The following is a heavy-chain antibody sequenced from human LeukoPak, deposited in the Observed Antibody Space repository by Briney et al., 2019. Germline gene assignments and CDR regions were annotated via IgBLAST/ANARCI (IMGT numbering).Heavy chain of an antibody. Sequence: PSETLSLTCSVSGGSVSSYYWSWIRQSPGKGLEWIGYIHNSGRTNYNPSLKSRVTGFVDTSKNQFSLKMSSVTAADTAVYYCAGAGGDTTSSQDLDYWGQGTLVTVSS. CDR1: GGSVSSYY. CDR3: AGAGGDTTSSQDLDY. V-gene: IGHV4-59*02. J-gene: IGHJ4*02. D-gene: IGHD6-6*01. CDR2: IHNSGRT.